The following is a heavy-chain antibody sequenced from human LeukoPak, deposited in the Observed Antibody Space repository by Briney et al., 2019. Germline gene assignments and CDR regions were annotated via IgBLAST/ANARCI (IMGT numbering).Heavy chain of an antibody. J-gene: IGHJ4*02. V-gene: IGHV5-51*01. CDR3: ARLGGRDGYNWGDFDY. Sequence: GESLKISCKGFGNSFTSYWIGWVRQMPGKGLEWMGIIYPGDSDTRYSPSFQGQVTISADKSISTAYLQWSSLKASDTAMYYCARLGGRDGYNWGDFDYWGQGTLVTVSS. CDR2: IYPGDSDT. D-gene: IGHD5-24*01. CDR1: GNSFTSYW.